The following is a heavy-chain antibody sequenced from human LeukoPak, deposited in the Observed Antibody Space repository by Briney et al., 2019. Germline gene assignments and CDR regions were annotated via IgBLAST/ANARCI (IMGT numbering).Heavy chain of an antibody. CDR1: GGSISSSSYY. V-gene: IGHV4-39*07. D-gene: IGHD5-18*01. Sequence: SETLSLTCTVSGGSISSSSYYWGWIRQPPGKGLEWIGSIYYSGSTYYNPSLKSRVTISVDTSKNQFSLKLSSVIAADTAVYYCARGARGYSYGWGQGTRVTVSS. J-gene: IGHJ4*02. CDR3: ARGARGYSYG. CDR2: IYYSGST.